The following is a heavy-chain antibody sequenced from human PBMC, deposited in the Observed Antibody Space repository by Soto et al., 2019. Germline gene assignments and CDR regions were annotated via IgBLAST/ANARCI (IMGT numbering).Heavy chain of an antibody. CDR1: GGSISSSSYY. CDR3: ARHCFSSYLHYYYGMDV. Sequence: SETLSLTCTVSGGSISSSSYYWGWIRQPPGKGLEWIGSIYYSGSTYYNPSLKSRVTISVDTSKNQFSLKLSSVTAADTAVYYCARHCFSSYLHYYYGMDVWGQGTTVTVSS. D-gene: IGHD6-6*01. V-gene: IGHV4-39*01. CDR2: IYYSGST. J-gene: IGHJ6*02.